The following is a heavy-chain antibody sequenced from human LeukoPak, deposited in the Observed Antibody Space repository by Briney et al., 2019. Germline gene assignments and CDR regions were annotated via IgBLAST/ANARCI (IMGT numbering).Heavy chain of an antibody. V-gene: IGHV4-4*07. CDR3: ARGKRVLRYFDWLSAFDY. D-gene: IGHD3-9*01. CDR1: GGSISTYY. CDR2: IYTSGST. Sequence: PSETLSLTCTVSGGSISTYYWSWIRQPAGKGLEWIGRIYTSGSTNYNPSLKSRVTMSVDTSKNQFSLKLSSVTAADTAVYYCARGKRVLRYFDWLSAFDYWGQGTLVTVSS. J-gene: IGHJ4*02.